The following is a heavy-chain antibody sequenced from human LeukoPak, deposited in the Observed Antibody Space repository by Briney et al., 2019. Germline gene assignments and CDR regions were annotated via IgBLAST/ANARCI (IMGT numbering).Heavy chain of an antibody. V-gene: IGHV4-4*07. Sequence: SETLSLTCSVSGASISAYHWSWIRQPAGKGLEWIGRIYSSGRSNYIPSLKSRLTMSVDTSKNQFSLKLNSVTAADTAVYYCARDYSYPDYWGQGTLVTVSS. CDR2: IYSSGRS. CDR3: ARDYSYPDY. D-gene: IGHD5-18*01. J-gene: IGHJ4*02. CDR1: GASISAYH.